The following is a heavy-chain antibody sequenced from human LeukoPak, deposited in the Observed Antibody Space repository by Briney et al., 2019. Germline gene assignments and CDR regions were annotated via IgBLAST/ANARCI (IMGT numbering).Heavy chain of an antibody. CDR1: GFTFDDYA. CDR2: ISWNSGSI. V-gene: IGHV3-9*03. D-gene: IGHD3-10*01. Sequence: GGSLRLSCAASGFTFDDYAMHWVRQAPGKGLEWVSGISWNSGSIAYADSVKGRFTISRDNAKNSLYLQMNSLRAEDMAFYYCAKNRRRGYFGSGSYPWFDPWGQGTLVTVSS. CDR3: AKNRRRGYFGSGSYPWFDP. J-gene: IGHJ5*02.